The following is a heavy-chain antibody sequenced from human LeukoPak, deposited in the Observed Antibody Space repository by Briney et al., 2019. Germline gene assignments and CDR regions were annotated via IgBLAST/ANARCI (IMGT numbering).Heavy chain of an antibody. V-gene: IGHV3-15*01. Sequence: GGSLRLSCAASGFTFSNAWMSWVRQAPGKGLEWVGRIKSKTDGGTTDYAAPVKGRFAISRDDSKNTLYLQMNSLKTEDTAVYYCTTEVSAAGPLVGYSGQGTLVTVSS. CDR3: TTEVSAAGPLVGY. D-gene: IGHD6-13*01. CDR1: GFTFSNAW. J-gene: IGHJ4*02. CDR2: IKSKTDGGTT.